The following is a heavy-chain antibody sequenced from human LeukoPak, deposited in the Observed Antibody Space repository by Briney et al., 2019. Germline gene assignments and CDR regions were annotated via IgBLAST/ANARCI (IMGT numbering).Heavy chain of an antibody. CDR3: ARGGGLAVAHLGY. D-gene: IGHD6-19*01. Sequence: SQTLSLTCTVSGGSISSGGYYWSWIRQHPGKGLEWIGYIYYSGSTYYNPSLKSRVTISVDTSKNRFSLKLSSVTAADTAVYYCARGGGLAVAHLGYWGQGTLVTVSS. J-gene: IGHJ4*02. CDR2: IYYSGST. CDR1: GGSISSGGYY. V-gene: IGHV4-31*03.